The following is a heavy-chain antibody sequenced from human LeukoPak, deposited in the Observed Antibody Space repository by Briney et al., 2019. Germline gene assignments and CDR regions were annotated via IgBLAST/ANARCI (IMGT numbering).Heavy chain of an antibody. D-gene: IGHD1-26*01. V-gene: IGHV3-30*04. CDR3: ATEHALDAFDI. J-gene: IGHJ3*02. CDR1: GFTFSSYA. Sequence: GGSLRLSCAASGFTFSSYAMHWVRQAPGKGLEWVACISYDGSIKYYADSVKGRFTISRDNSKNTLYLQMNSLRGEDTAVFYCATEHALDAFDIWGQGTMVTVPS. CDR2: ISYDGSIK.